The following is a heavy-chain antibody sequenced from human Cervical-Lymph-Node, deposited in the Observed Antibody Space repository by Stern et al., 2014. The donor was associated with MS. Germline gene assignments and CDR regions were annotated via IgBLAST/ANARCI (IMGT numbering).Heavy chain of an antibody. V-gene: IGHV1-46*01. Sequence: QMQLVQSGAEVKKPGASVKVSCKASGYTFTTSHVHWVRQAPGQGLEWLGIINPSVGSTRYAEKFQGRVNMTSDTSTSTVYMELSPLKAEDTAVYFCAREHENAPPNRLSYYFDYWGQGTLVTVSS. CDR2: INPSVGST. CDR1: GYTFTTSH. D-gene: IGHD5/OR15-5a*01. CDR3: AREHENAPPNRLSYYFDY. J-gene: IGHJ4*02.